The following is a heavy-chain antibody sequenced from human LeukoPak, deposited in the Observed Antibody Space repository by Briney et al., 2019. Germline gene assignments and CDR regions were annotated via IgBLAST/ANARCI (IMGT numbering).Heavy chain of an antibody. V-gene: IGHV3-7*03. J-gene: IGHJ6*02. Sequence: GGSLRLSCAASGLALSSHWMTWVRQVPGRGPGWVANVNRDGSETYYLDSVKGRFTISKDNAKNSLYLQMNSLRAEDTALYHCARNNGMDVWGQGTTVIVSS. CDR2: VNRDGSET. CDR3: ARNNGMDV. CDR1: GLALSSHW.